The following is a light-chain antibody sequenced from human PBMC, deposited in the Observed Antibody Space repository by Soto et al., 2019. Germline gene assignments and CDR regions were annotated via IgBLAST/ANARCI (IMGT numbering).Light chain of an antibody. Sequence: DIQMTQFPSTLSASVGDRVTITCRASQTTNTWLAWYQQKPGTATKLLIYDASSLESGVPSRFSASGSGTEFTLTISSLQPDDLATYYCQQYISYPYTFGQGTKVEIK. J-gene: IGKJ2*01. CDR2: DAS. CDR1: QTTNTW. V-gene: IGKV1-5*01. CDR3: QQYISYPYT.